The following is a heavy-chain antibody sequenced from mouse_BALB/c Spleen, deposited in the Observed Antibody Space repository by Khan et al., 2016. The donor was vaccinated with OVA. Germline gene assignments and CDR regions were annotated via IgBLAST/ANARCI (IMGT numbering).Heavy chain of an antibody. D-gene: IGHD4-1*01. Sequence: EVQLQESGGDLVKPGGSLKLSCAASGFTFSSYSLSWVHQIPDKRLEWVATMSSGGDYTYYPDGVKGRFTISRDNAKNTLYLQMSSLKSEDTAMYYCASHLTGSFAFWGQGTLVTVSA. CDR3: ASHLTGSFAF. V-gene: IGHV5-6*01. CDR1: GFTFSSYS. CDR2: MSSGGDYT. J-gene: IGHJ3*01.